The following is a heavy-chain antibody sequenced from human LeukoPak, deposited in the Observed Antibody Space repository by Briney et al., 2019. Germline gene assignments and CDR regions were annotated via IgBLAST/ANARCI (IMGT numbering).Heavy chain of an antibody. CDR1: GFTFSSYG. CDR2: ISYDGSNK. J-gene: IGHJ6*02. Sequence: QPGRSLRLSCAASGFTFSSYGTHWVRQAPGKGLEWVAVISYDGSNKYYADSVKGRFTISRDNSKNTLYLQMTSLSAEDRAVYYCNGMDVWGQGTTVTVSS. V-gene: IGHV3-30*03. CDR3: NGMDV.